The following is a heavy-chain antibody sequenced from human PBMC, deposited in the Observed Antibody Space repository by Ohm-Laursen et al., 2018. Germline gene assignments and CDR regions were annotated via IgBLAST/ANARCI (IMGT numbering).Heavy chain of an antibody. CDR1: GFSLSTSGVG. CDR2: IYWDDDK. D-gene: IGHD6-19*01. J-gene: IGHJ4*02. Sequence: PTQTLTLTFTFSGFSLSTSGVGVGWIRQPPGKALEWLALIYWDDDKRYSPSLKSRLTITKDTSKNQVVLTMTNMDPVDTATYYCAHRHIAVGEHWAFDYWGQGTLVTVSS. CDR3: AHRHIAVGEHWAFDY. V-gene: IGHV2-5*02.